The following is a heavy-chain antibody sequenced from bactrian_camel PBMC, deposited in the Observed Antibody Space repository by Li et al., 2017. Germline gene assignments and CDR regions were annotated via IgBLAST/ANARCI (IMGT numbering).Heavy chain of an antibody. CDR2: IDSDGAT. J-gene: IGHJ4*01. Sequence: HVQLVESGGGSVQAGGSLTLSCATSEHMTTTNPCMAWFRQAPGKEREGVATIDSDGATTYADSVKGRFTISQDEAKNTIYLQMNNLQPEDTAVYYCVADQNYCYLQYSYTSWGQGTQVTV. CDR1: EHMTTTNPC. CDR3: VADQNYCYLQYSYTS. D-gene: IGHD1*01. V-gene: IGHV3S53*01.